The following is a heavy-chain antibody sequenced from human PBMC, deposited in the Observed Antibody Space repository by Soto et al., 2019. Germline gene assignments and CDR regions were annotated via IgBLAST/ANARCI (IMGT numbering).Heavy chain of an antibody. CDR2: MQPSSGRT. CDR1: GYSFTSLD. D-gene: IGHD2-21*02. V-gene: IGHV1-8*01. Sequence: ASVKVSCKASGYSFTSLDINWVRQTTGQGREWMGWMQPSSGRTGYAQKLEGRVTMTRETSINTAYMELSSLTSVATAFSYCARGVTAGLDYWGHGTLVTVSS. J-gene: IGHJ4*01. CDR3: ARGVTAGLDY.